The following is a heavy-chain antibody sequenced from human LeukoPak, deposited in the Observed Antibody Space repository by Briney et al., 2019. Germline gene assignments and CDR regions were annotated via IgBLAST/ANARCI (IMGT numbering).Heavy chain of an antibody. D-gene: IGHD6-6*01. V-gene: IGHV4-4*07. CDR1: GGSISSYY. Sequence: PSETLSLTCTVSGGSISSYYWSWIRQPAGKGLEWIGRIYITGSTKYNPSLESRVTMSVDTSKNQFSLKLSSVTAADTAVYYCARHLNSIAARLYYYYMDVWGKGTTVTVSS. J-gene: IGHJ6*03. CDR2: IYITGST. CDR3: ARHLNSIAARLYYYYMDV.